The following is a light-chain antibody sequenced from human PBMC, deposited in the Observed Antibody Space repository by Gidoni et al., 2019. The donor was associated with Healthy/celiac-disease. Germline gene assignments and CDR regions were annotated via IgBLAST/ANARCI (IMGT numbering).Light chain of an antibody. Sequence: IVLTQSPGTLSLSPGERATLSCRASPSVSSSYLAWYQQKPGQAPRLLIYGASSSATGIPDRFSGSGSGTDFTLTISRLEPEDFAVYYCQQYGSSPGTFGQGTKVEIK. J-gene: IGKJ1*01. CDR1: PSVSSSY. CDR2: GAS. CDR3: QQYGSSPGT. V-gene: IGKV3-20*01.